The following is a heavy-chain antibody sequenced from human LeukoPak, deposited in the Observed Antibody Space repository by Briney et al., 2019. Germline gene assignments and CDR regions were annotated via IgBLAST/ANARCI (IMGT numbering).Heavy chain of an antibody. CDR3: ARYYYDSSGYYSGFDY. CDR1: GYSISSGYY. D-gene: IGHD3-22*01. Sequence: SETLSLTXTVSGYSISSGYYWGWIRQPPGKRLEWIESIYHSGSTYYNPSLKSRVTISVDTSKNQFSLKLSSVTAADTAVYYCARYYYDSSGYYSGFDYWGQGTLVTVSS. J-gene: IGHJ4*02. V-gene: IGHV4-38-2*02. CDR2: IYHSGST.